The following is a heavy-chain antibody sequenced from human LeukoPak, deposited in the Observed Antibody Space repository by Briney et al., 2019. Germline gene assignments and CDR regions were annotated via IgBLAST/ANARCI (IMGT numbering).Heavy chain of an antibody. CDR2: IYTSGST. CDR3: ARGSSWYPSAGFDP. CDR1: GGSISSYY. Sequence: PSETLSLTCTVSGGSISSYYWSWIRQPAGKGLEWIGRIYTSGSTNYNPSLKSRVTMSVDTSKNQFSLKLSSVTAADTAVYCCARGSSWYPSAGFDPWGQGTLVTVSS. V-gene: IGHV4-4*07. J-gene: IGHJ5*02. D-gene: IGHD6-13*01.